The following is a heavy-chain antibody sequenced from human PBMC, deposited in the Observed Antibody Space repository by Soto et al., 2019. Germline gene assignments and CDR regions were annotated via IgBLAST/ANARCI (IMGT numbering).Heavy chain of an antibody. J-gene: IGHJ4*02. D-gene: IGHD3-22*01. V-gene: IGHV3-23*01. Sequence: EGSLRLSCAASGFTFSSYAMSWVRQAPGKGLEWVSAISGSGGSTYYADSVKGRFTISRDNSKNTLYLQMNSLRAEDTAVYYCAKRAGYDSSGYNGYWGQGTLVTVSS. CDR3: AKRAGYDSSGYNGY. CDR2: ISGSGGST. CDR1: GFTFSSYA.